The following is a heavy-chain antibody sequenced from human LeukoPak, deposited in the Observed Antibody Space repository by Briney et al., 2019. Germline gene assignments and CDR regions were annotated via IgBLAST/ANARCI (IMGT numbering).Heavy chain of an antibody. CDR1: GFIFSSYW. CDR2: IKQDGSEK. J-gene: IGHJ6*03. V-gene: IGHV3-7*01. Sequence: PGGSLRLSCAASGFIFSSYWMNWVRQAPGKGLEWVANIKQDGSEKYYVDSVKGRFTISRDNAKNSLYLQMNSLRVEDTAVYYCASEAYGGDSGVGYYYYYYMDVWGKGATVTVSS. D-gene: IGHD4-23*01. CDR3: ASEAYGGDSGVGYYYYYYMDV.